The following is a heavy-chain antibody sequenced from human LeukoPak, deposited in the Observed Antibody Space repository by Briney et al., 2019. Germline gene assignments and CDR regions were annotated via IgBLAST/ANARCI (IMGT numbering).Heavy chain of an antibody. CDR1: GFTFSDYY. D-gene: IGHD3-16*02. CDR3: ARALRLGELSLSDY. CDR2: ISSSGSTI. V-gene: IGHV3-11*04. J-gene: IGHJ4*02. Sequence: PGGSLRLSCAASGFTFSDYYMSWIRQAPGKGLEWVSYISSSGSTIYYADSVKGRFTISRDNAKNSLYLQMNSLRAEDTAVYYCARALRLGELSLSDYWGQGTLVTVSS.